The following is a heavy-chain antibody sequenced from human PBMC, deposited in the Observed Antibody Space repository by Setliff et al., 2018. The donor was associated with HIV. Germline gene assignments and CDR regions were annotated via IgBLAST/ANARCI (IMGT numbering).Heavy chain of an antibody. J-gene: IGHJ4*02. V-gene: IGHV2-5*01. Sequence: SGPTLVNPTQTLTLTCTFSGFSLKSRGVGVGWIRQPPGKALEWLALIYWNNDKRYSPSLKSRLTITKDTSKNQVVLTMTNMDPVDTATYYCARHPIALPFDYWGQGTLVTVSS. CDR3: ARHPIALPFDY. CDR1: GFSLKSRGVG. D-gene: IGHD6-13*01. CDR2: IYWNNDK.